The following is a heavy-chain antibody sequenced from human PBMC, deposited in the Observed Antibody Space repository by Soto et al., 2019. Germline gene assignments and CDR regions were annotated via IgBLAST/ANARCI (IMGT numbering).Heavy chain of an antibody. CDR1: GFTSSSYA. CDR3: AKDPVAGTSGWWFDP. V-gene: IGHV3-23*01. CDR2: ISGSGGST. J-gene: IGHJ5*02. D-gene: IGHD6-19*01. Sequence: HPGGSLRLCCAASGFTSSSYAMSWVRQAPGKGLEWVSAISGSGGSTYYADSVKGRFTISRDNSKNTLYLQMKSLRAEDTAVYYCAKDPVAGTSGWWFDPWGQGTLVTVSS.